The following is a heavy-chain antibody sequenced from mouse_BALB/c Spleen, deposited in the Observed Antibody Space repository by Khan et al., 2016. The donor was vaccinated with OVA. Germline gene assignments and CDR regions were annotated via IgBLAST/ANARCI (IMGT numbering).Heavy chain of an antibody. CDR3: SRLLGNYEAY. D-gene: IGHD1-1*01. V-gene: IGHV1-77*01. CDR2: IYPGSGDT. Sequence: QVQLKQSGPELVKPGASVKMSCKASGYTFTDYVINWVKQRTGEGLEWIGDIYPGSGDTYYNEKFKGKATLTADKSSSTAYMQLSRLTSEDSAVYFYSRLLGNYEAYWGQGTLVTVSS. J-gene: IGHJ3*01. CDR1: GYTFTDYV.